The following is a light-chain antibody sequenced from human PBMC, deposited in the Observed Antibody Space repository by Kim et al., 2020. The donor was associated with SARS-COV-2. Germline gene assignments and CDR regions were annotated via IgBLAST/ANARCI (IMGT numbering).Light chain of an antibody. J-gene: IGLJ2*01. CDR2: GNS. CDR1: SSNIRAGYD. V-gene: IGLV1-40*01. CDR3: QSYDSSLSVVV. Sequence: RVAISCTGSSSNIRAGYDVHWYQQLPGTAPKLLIYGNSNRPSGVPDRFSGSKSGTSASLAITGLQAEDEADYYCQSYDSSLSVVVFGGGTQLTVL.